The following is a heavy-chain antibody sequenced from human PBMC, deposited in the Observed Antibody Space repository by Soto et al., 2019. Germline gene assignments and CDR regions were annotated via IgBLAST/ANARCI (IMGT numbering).Heavy chain of an antibody. CDR2: RKQDGSEK. J-gene: IGHJ3*02. Sequence: GGSLRLSCAASGFTFSSYWMSWVRQAPGKGLEWVANRKQDGSEKYYVDSVKGRFTISRDNAKNSLYLQMNSLRAEDTAVYYCASGGRGFPDAFDIWGQGTMVTVSS. V-gene: IGHV3-7*01. CDR3: ASGGRGFPDAFDI. D-gene: IGHD2-15*01. CDR1: GFTFSSYW.